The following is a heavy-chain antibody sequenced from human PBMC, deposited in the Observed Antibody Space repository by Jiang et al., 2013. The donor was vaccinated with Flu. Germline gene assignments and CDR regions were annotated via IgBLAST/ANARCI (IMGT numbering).Heavy chain of an antibody. CDR1: GYTFTSYY. Sequence: SGAEVKKPGASVKVSCKASGYTFTSYYLHWVRQAPGQGLEWMGIINPSGGSTSYAQKFRGRVTMTRDTSTSTVYMELSSLRSEDTAVYYCARDKEQLQYYYYGMDVWGKGTTVTVSS. CDR3: ARDKEQLQYYYYGMDV. CDR2: INPSGGST. V-gene: IGHV1-46*01. J-gene: IGHJ6*04. D-gene: IGHD6-6*01.